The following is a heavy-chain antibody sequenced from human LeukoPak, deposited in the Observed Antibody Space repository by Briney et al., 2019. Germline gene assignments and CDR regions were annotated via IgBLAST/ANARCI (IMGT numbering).Heavy chain of an antibody. Sequence: PGGSLRLSCAASGFTFSRYSMNWVRQAPGKGLEWVSSISSSSSYRYYADSVKGRFTISRDNAKNSLYLQMNSLRAEDTAVYYCARDRSSVGMEEDYYYMDVWGKGTTVTVSS. CDR3: ARDRSSVGMEEDYYYMDV. CDR1: GFTFSRYS. D-gene: IGHD6-6*01. V-gene: IGHV3-21*01. J-gene: IGHJ6*03. CDR2: ISSSSSYR.